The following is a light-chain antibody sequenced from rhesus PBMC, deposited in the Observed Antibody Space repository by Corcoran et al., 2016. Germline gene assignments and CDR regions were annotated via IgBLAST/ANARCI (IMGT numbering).Light chain of an antibody. CDR3: QQYSSSPFT. J-gene: IGKJ3*01. V-gene: IGKV1-22*01. CDR1: QSISSW. Sequence: DIQMTQSPSSLSASVEDTVTITCRAGQSISSWLAWYQQKPGKAPKLLIYGASTLQSGVPSRFSGSGSGTYFTPTISSLQSEDFATYYCQQYSSSPFTFGPGTKLDIK. CDR2: GAS.